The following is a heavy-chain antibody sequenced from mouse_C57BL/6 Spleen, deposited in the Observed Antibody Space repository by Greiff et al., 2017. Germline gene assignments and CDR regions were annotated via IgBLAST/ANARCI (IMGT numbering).Heavy chain of an antibody. CDR2: ISSGGDYI. CDR3: TRDEGYGNYWAWFAY. Sequence: EVMLVESGEGLVKPGGSLKLSCAASGFTFSSYAMSWVRQTPEKRLELVAYISSGGDYIYYADTVKGRFTISRDNARKTLYLQMSSLKSEDTAMYYCTRDEGYGNYWAWFAYWGQGTLVTVSA. CDR1: GFTFSSYA. D-gene: IGHD2-1*01. J-gene: IGHJ3*01. V-gene: IGHV5-9-1*02.